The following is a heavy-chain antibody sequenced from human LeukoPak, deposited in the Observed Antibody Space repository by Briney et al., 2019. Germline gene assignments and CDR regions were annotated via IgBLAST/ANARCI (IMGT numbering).Heavy chain of an antibody. CDR3: AKAAAAFYYYYYMDV. D-gene: IGHD6-13*01. CDR1: GFTFSSYE. J-gene: IGHJ6*03. V-gene: IGHV3-48*03. CDR2: ISSSGSTI. Sequence: PGGSLRLSCAASGFTFSSYEMNRVRQAPGKGLEWVSYISSSGSTIYYADSVKGRFTISRDNAKNSLYLQMNSLRAEDTAVYYCAKAAAAFYYYYYMDVWGKGTTVTVSS.